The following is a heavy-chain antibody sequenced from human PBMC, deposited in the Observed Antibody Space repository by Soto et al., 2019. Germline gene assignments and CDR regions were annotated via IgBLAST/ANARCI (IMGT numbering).Heavy chain of an antibody. CDR2: ISGDSGNT. V-gene: IGHV1-3*01. J-gene: IGHJ4*01. CDR1: GYMFTKSA. CDR3: ARDGVAAGNINFDY. Sequence: QVHLVQSGAEVKKPGASVKVSCKASGYMFTKSAMHWVRQAPGQRLEWMGWISGDSGNTKYSTKLQDRVTITGDTSASTAYMELSSLRSEDTALYYCARDGVAAGNINFDYWGEGTLVTVS. D-gene: IGHD6-25*01.